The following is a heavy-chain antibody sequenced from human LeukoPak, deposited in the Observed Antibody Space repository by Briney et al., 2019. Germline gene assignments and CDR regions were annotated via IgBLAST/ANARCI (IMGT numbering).Heavy chain of an antibody. D-gene: IGHD5-24*01. CDR2: INSDGSRT. J-gene: IGHJ4*02. CDR1: GFTFSNYW. CDR3: ARGEMATHDFDY. V-gene: IGHV3-74*01. Sequence: PGGSLRLSCAASGFTFSNYWMHWVRQAPGKGLVWVSRINSDGSRTSYADSVKGRFTISRDNAKNTMYLQMNSLRAEDTALYYCARGEMATHDFDYWGQGTLVTVSS.